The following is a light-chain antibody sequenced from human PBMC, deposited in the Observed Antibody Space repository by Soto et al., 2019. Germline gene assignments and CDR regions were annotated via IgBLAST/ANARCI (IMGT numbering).Light chain of an antibody. CDR2: DAS. J-gene: IGKJ4*01. V-gene: IGKV3-11*01. Sequence: EIVLTQSPDTLSLSPGERATLSCRASQSVSGYLGWYQQKPGQAPRLLIYDASNRADGVPARLRGSGSGTNFTLTIASLEPEDFAVYYCQQRSNWPYLTFGGGTRV. CDR3: QQRSNWPYLT. CDR1: QSVSGY.